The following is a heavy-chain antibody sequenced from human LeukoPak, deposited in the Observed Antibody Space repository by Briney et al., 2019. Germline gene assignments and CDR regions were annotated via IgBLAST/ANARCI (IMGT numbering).Heavy chain of an antibody. D-gene: IGHD3-10*01. CDR2: INAGNGNT. V-gene: IGHV1-3*01. J-gene: IGHJ4*02. CDR1: GYTFTSYA. CDR3: AAMVRGVIPPDY. Sequence: GASVKVSCKASGYTFTSYAMHWVRQAPGQRLEWMGWINAGNGNTKYSQKFQGRVTITRDTSASTAYMELSSLRSEDTAVYYCAAMVRGVIPPDYWGQGTLVTVSS.